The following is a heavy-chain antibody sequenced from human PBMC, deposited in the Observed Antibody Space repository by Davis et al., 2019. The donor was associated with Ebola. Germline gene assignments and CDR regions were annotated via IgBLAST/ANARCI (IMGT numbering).Heavy chain of an antibody. CDR3: ARDRCSGGSCPDSYGMDV. V-gene: IGHV3-21*01. Sequence: PGGSLRLSCAASGFTFSNFAMNWVRQAPGKGLEWVSSITFTSSYIYYADSVKGRFTISRDNAKNSLYLQMNNLRADDTAVYYCARDRCSGGSCPDSYGMDVWGQGTTVTVS. CDR1: GFTFSNFA. J-gene: IGHJ6*02. CDR2: ITFTSSYI. D-gene: IGHD2-15*01.